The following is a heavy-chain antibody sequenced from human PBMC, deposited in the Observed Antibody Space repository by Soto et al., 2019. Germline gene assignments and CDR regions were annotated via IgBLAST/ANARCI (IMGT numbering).Heavy chain of an antibody. V-gene: IGHV3-30*18. CDR3: AKDITVTQASFFDY. Sequence: PGGSLRLSCAASGFTFSSYGMHWVRQAPGKGLEWVAVISYDGSNKYYADSVKGRFTISRDNSKNTLYLQMNSLRAEDTAVYYCAKDITVTQASFFDYWGQGTLVTVSS. D-gene: IGHD4-17*01. CDR2: ISYDGSNK. J-gene: IGHJ4*02. CDR1: GFTFSSYG.